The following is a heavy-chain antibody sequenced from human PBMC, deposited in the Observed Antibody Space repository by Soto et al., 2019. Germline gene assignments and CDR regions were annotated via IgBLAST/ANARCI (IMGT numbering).Heavy chain of an antibody. D-gene: IGHD3-3*02. V-gene: IGHV3-33*01. CDR3: ARDDAFDTDNGFAL. CDR1: RFPFSFYG. Sequence: PGGSLRLSCAVSRFPFSFYGFHWVRQSPGKGLEWLGVIVSDGSARYHADSLEGRFFISRDNSKDILYLQMNSLRVEDTAVYYCARDDAFDTDNGFALWGQGTMVTVS. J-gene: IGHJ3*01. CDR2: IVSDGSAR.